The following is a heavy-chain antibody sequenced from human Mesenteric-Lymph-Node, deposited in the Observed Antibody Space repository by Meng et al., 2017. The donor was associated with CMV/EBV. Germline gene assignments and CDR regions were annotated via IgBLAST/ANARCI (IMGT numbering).Heavy chain of an antibody. CDR2: IYYSGST. V-gene: IGHV4-61*01. CDR1: GGSVSSGSCY. D-gene: IGHD6-13*01. CDR3: APWTYSSSWYP. J-gene: IGHJ5*02. Sequence: SEILSPTCTVSGGSVSSGSCYWCWIRQPPGKGLEWIGYIYYSGSTNYNPSLKSRVTISVDTSKNQFSLKLSSVTAADTAVYYCAPWTYSSSWYPWRQGTLVTVSS.